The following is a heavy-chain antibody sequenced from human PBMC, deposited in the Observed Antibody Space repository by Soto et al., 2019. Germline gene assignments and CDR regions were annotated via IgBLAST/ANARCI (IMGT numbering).Heavy chain of an antibody. CDR3: ARGLVTVVTLGYYYGMDV. D-gene: IGHD2-21*02. CDR2: ISYDGSNK. Sequence: GGSLRLSCAASGFTFSSYGMHWVRQAPGKGLEWVAVISYDGSNKYYADSVKGRFTISRDNSKNTLYLQMNSLRAEDTAVYYCARGLVTVVTLGYYYGMDVWGQGTTVTVSS. V-gene: IGHV3-30*03. CDR1: GFTFSSYG. J-gene: IGHJ6*02.